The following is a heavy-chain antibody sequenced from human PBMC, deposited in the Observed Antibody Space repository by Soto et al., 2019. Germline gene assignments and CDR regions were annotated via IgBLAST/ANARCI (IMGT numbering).Heavy chain of an antibody. CDR3: ARDHIYSSGWQGDFDY. CDR2: IIPIFGTA. Sequence: SVKVSCKASGGTFSSYAISWVRQAPGQGLEWMGGIIPIFGTANYAQKFQGRVTITADESTSTAYMELSSLRSEDTAVYYCARDHIYSSGWQGDFDYWGQGTLVTVSS. CDR1: GGTFSSYA. V-gene: IGHV1-69*13. D-gene: IGHD6-19*01. J-gene: IGHJ4*02.